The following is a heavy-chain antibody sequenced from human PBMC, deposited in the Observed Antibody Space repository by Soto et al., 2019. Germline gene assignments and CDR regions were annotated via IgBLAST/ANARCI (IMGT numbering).Heavy chain of an antibody. Sequence: SETLSLTCAVSGGSISSGGYSWSWIRQPPGKGLEWIGYIYHSGSTNYNPSLKSRVTISVDRSKNQFSLKLSSVTAADTAVYYCARSLDYYALYYFDYWGLGTLVTVSS. D-gene: IGHD3-10*01. CDR2: IYHSGST. J-gene: IGHJ4*02. V-gene: IGHV4-61*08. CDR1: GGSISSGGYS. CDR3: ARSLDYYALYYFDY.